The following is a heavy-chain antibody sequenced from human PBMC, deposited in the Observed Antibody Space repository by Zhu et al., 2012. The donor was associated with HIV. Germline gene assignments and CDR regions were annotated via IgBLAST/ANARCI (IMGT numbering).Heavy chain of an antibody. D-gene: IGHD6-13*01. V-gene: IGHV4-39*01. CDR1: NDSISIDYFL. J-gene: IGHJ4*02. CDR2: VYYSGIT. CDR3: ARRTAAAFDF. Sequence: QVQLQESGPGLVKPSETLSLTCTVSNDSISIDYFLLELGPPAPRKGLEWIGSVYYSGITYYNSPLQSRVSVSVDTSKNQFFXKLTSVTAADTALYWCARRTAAAFDFWGQGIRVNRLF.